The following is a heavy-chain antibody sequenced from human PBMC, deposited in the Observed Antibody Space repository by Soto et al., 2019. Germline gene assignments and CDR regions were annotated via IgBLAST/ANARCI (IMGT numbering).Heavy chain of an antibody. CDR3: TSDTFGLRDT. J-gene: IGHJ5*02. Sequence: GGSLRLSCAASGFTFGNYWMHWVRQAPGKGLVWVSRINPAGTITNYADSVEGRFTISRDNADSALFLQMNSLSAEDTAIYYCTSDTFGLRDTWGQGTLVTVSS. CDR2: INPAGTIT. V-gene: IGHV3-74*01. D-gene: IGHD3-16*01. CDR1: GFTFGNYW.